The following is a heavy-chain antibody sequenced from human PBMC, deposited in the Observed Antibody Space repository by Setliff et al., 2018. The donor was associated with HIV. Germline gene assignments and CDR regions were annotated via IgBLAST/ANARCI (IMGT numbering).Heavy chain of an antibody. D-gene: IGHD6-13*01. V-gene: IGHV3-53*01. CDR3: AREIAAAGTKFDY. Sequence: GGSLRLSCAASGFNVSHNYMTCVRQAPGKGLEWVSFIYSAGSTTSYADSVKGRFTISRDNSKNTLYLQMNSLRAEDTAVYYCAREIAAAGTKFDYWGQGTLVTVSS. CDR2: IYSAGSTT. J-gene: IGHJ4*02. CDR1: GFNVSHNY.